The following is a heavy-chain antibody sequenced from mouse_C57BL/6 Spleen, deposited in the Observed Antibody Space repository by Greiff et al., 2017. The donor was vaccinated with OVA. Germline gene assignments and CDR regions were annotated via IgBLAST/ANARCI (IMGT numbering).Heavy chain of an antibody. CDR3: ARAPLLRYAMDY. CDR2: INPSTGGT. Sequence: EVKLMESGPELVKPGASVKISCRASGYSFTGYYMNWVKQSPEKSLEWIGEINPSTGGTTYNQKFKAKATLTVDKSSSTSYMQLKSLTSEDSAVYYCARAPLLRYAMDYWGQGTSVTVSS. V-gene: IGHV1-42*01. J-gene: IGHJ4*01. CDR1: GYSFTGYY. D-gene: IGHD1-2*01.